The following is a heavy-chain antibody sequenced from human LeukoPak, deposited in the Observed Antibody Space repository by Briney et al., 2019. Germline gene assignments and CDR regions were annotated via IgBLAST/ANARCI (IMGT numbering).Heavy chain of an antibody. Sequence: PGGSLRLSCVASGFTFTNAWLTWVRQAPGKGLGWGRRIKSNIDGGTTDYPAPVKGRFIISRDDSRITLYLQMNSLRAEDTAVYYCAKTPLQLWFHFDYWGQGTLVTVSS. J-gene: IGHJ4*02. V-gene: IGHV3-15*07. CDR1: GFTFTNAW. CDR2: IKSNIDGGTT. CDR3: AKTPLQLWFHFDY. D-gene: IGHD5-18*01.